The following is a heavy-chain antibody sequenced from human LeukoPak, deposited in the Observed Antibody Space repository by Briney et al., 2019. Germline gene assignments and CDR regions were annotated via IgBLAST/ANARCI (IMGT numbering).Heavy chain of an antibody. D-gene: IGHD5-18*01. CDR1: GASIRSGDYY. CDR2: IYDSGST. V-gene: IGHV4-30-4*02. CDR3: ARGFRGYSYSYPYFDL. J-gene: IGHJ2*01. Sequence: SETLSLTCTVSGASIRSGDYYWSWIRQPPGKGLEWIGYIYDSGSTYYNPSLKSRITISVDTSKNQFSLKLSSVTAADTAVYYCARGFRGYSYSYPYFDLWGRGTLVTVSS.